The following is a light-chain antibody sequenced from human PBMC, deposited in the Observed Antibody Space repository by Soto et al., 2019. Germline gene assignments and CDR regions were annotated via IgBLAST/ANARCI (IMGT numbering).Light chain of an antibody. J-gene: IGKJ4*01. CDR3: QQYNNWPPLT. Sequence: EIVMTQSPATLSVSPGEGATLSCRASQSVSSDLAWFQQKPGQAPRLLIYGASTRATGIPARFSGSGSGTEFTLTISSLQSEDFAVYYCQQYNNWPPLTFGGGTKVEIK. CDR2: GAS. CDR1: QSVSSD. V-gene: IGKV3-15*01.